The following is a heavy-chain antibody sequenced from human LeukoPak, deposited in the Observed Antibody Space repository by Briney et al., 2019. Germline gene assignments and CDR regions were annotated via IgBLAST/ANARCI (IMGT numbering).Heavy chain of an antibody. Sequence: SETLSLTCTVSGGSIGSGTHYYNWIRQHPGKGLEWIGYIYHTGITSYNPSLKSRVTMSVDTSMNQVSLKLSSLTAADTAVYYCAASSGVTLGHFWGQGTLVTVSS. J-gene: IGHJ4*02. D-gene: IGHD3-16*01. V-gene: IGHV4-31*03. CDR3: AASSGVTLGHF. CDR2: IYHTGIT. CDR1: GGSIGSGTHY.